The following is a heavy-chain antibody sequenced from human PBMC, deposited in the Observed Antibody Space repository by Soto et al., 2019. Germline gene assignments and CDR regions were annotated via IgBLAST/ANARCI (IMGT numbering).Heavy chain of an antibody. CDR1: GGTFSSYA. V-gene: IGHV1-69*13. D-gene: IGHD3-16*01. CDR2: IIPIFGTA. Sequence: SVKVSCKASGGTFSSYAISWVRQAPGQGLEWMGGIIPIFGTANYAQKFQGRVTITADESTSTAYLQWSSLKASDTAMYYCARMGRGIGGYYYGMDFRGQGSSVTVSS. CDR3: ARMGRGIGGYYYGMDF. J-gene: IGHJ6*02.